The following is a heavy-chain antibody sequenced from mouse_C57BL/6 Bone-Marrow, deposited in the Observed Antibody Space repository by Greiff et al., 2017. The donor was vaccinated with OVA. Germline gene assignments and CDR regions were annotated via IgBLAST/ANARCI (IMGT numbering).Heavy chain of an antibody. D-gene: IGHD2-3*01. Sequence: VQLQQPGAELVKPGASVKLSCKASGYTFTSYWMHWVKQRPGRGLEWIGRIDPNSGGTKYNEKFKSKATLTVDKPSSTAYMQLSSLTSEDTAIYYCASPFYDGYYADYFDYWGQGTTLTVSS. CDR1: GYTFTSYW. CDR3: ASPFYDGYYADYFDY. CDR2: IDPNSGGT. V-gene: IGHV1-62-3*01. J-gene: IGHJ2*01.